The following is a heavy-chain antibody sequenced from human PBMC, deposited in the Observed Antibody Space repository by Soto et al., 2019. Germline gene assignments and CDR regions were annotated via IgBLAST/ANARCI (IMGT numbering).Heavy chain of an antibody. J-gene: IGHJ3*02. V-gene: IGHV2-5*01. D-gene: IGHD6-6*01. CDR2: IYWSGDE. Sequence: QGTLKESGPTLVKPTQTLTLTCSFSGFSLSTSGVGVGWIRQSPGKALEWLALIYWSGDEHYRPSLKSRLSIIKDTSKNHVVLIMTDMDPVDTATYYCACGLATLPVFAFDIWGQGTMVTVSS. CDR3: ACGLATLPVFAFDI. CDR1: GFSLSTSGVG.